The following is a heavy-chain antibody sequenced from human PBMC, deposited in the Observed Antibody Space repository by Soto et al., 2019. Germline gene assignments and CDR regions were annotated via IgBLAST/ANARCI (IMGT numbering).Heavy chain of an antibody. Sequence: SETLSLTCTVSGGSICSSSYYWGWIRQPPGKGLEWIGSIYYSGSTYYNPSLKSRVTISVDTSKNQFSLKLSSVTAADTAVYYCARLSEIGDSSGYYLRPNSYYFDYWGQGTLVTVSS. D-gene: IGHD3-22*01. J-gene: IGHJ4*02. CDR1: GGSICSSSYY. CDR2: IYYSGST. V-gene: IGHV4-39*01. CDR3: ARLSEIGDSSGYYLRPNSYYFDY.